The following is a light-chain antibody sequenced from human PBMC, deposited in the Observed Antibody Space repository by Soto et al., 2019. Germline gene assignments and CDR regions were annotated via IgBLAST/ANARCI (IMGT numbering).Light chain of an antibody. CDR2: DSS. J-gene: IGKJ3*01. CDR1: QGAVSATS. Sequence: EIVLTQSPGTLSLSPGERATLSCRVSQGAVSATSLAWYQHKRGQAPRLLIYDSSSRATGIPDRFSGSVSGTDFTLTISRLEPEDFAVYYCQQYGYFLSFGPGTEV. V-gene: IGKV3-20*01. CDR3: QQYGYFLS.